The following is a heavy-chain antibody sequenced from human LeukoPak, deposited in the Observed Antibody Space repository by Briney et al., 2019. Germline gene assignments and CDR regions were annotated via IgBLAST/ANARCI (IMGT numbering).Heavy chain of an antibody. V-gene: IGHV3-48*03. D-gene: IGHD3-22*01. CDR3: ARDEVGYYDSSGYSDFDY. CDR2: ISRSSSAI. Sequence: GGSLRLSCAAPGFTLSHYEMIWVRQAPGKGLEWLSYISRSSSAIYYADSVKGRFTISRDNAKNSLYLQMNSLRAEDTAVYYCARDEVGYYDSSGYSDFDYWGQGTLVTVSS. J-gene: IGHJ4*02. CDR1: GFTLSHYE.